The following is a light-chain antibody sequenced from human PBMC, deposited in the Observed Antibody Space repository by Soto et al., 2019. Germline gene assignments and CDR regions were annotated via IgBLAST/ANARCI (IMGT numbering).Light chain of an antibody. V-gene: IGLV1-51*01. J-gene: IGLJ2*01. CDR2: DNN. CDR3: GTWDSSLSAVV. Sequence: QSVLTQPPSVSAAPGQKVTVSCSGSSSNIGNNYVSWYQQLPGTAPKLLIYDNNKRPSGIPDRFSGSKSGTSATLGITGLQTGDGADYYCGTWDSSLSAVVFGGGTKVTVL. CDR1: SSNIGNNY.